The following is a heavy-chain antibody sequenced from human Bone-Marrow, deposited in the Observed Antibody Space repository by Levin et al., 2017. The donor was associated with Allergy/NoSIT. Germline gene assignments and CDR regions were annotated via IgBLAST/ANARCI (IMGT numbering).Heavy chain of an antibody. CDR3: ARYSGSYPPFDY. CDR1: GDSISGYY. V-gene: IGHV4-59*13. CDR2: IYYGGVT. D-gene: IGHD4-23*01. Sequence: SETLSLTCTVSGDSISGYYWNWIRQPPGKGLEWIGHIYYGGVTNYNPSLKSRVTFSVDTSKNQVSLKLLPVIPADTAVYYCARYSGSYPPFDYWGQGALVSVSS. J-gene: IGHJ4*02.